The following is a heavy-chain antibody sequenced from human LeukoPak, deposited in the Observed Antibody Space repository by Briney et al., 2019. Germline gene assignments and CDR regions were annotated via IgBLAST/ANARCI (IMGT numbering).Heavy chain of an antibody. CDR3: AKGGYYYDSSEENWFDP. CDR2: SSWNSGSI. D-gene: IGHD3-22*01. CDR1: GFTFDDYA. V-gene: IGHV3-9*01. Sequence: GRSLRLPCAASGFTFDDYAMHLVRQATGKGLEWVSGSSWNSGSIGYADSVKGRFTISRDNAKNSLYLQMNSLRAEDTALYYCAKGGYYYDSSEENWFDPWGQGTLVTVSS. J-gene: IGHJ5*02.